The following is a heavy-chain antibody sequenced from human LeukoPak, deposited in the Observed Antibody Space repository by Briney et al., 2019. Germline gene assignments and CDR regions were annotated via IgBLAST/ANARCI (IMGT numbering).Heavy chain of an antibody. J-gene: IGHJ3*02. CDR1: GGSISSSSYY. CDR2: ISSSGSTI. V-gene: IGHV3-11*04. D-gene: IGHD2-21*01. CDR3: ARGVVIAGYHGAFDI. Sequence: LSLTCTVSGGSISSSSYYWGWIRQPPGKGLEWVSYISSSGSTIYYADSVKGRFTISRDNAKNSLYLQMNSLRAEDTAVYYCARGVVIAGYHGAFDIWGQGTMVTVSS.